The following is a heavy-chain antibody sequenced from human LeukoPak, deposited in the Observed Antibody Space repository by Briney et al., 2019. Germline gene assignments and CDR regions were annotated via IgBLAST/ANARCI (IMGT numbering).Heavy chain of an antibody. CDR2: MNPNSGNT. CDR1: GYTFTSYD. J-gene: IGHJ4*02. CDR3: ARYGDGRGEIDY. Sequence: WASVKVSCKASGYTFTSYDINWVRQATGQGLEWMGWMNPNSGNTGYAQKFQGRVTITRNTSISTAYMELSSLRSEDTAVHYCARYGDGRGEIDYWGQGTLVTVSS. V-gene: IGHV1-8*03. D-gene: IGHD4-17*01.